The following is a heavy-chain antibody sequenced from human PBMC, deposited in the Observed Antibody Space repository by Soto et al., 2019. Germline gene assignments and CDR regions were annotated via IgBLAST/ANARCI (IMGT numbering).Heavy chain of an antibody. CDR3: GRGGGQWLP. V-gene: IGHV1-69*01. D-gene: IGHD6-19*01. CDR2: IIPIFGTA. CDR1: GGTFSSYA. J-gene: IGHJ5*02. Sequence: QVQLVQSGAEVKKPGSSVKVSCKASGGTFSSYAISWVRQAPGQGLEWMGGIIPIFGTANYAQKFQGRVTIAADEPTSSAYMDLGSLRSEDTVVYYCGRGGGQWLPWGQGTLVTVSP.